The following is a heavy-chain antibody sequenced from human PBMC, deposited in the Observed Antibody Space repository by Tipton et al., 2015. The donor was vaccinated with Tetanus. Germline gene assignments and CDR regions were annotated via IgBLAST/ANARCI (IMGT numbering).Heavy chain of an antibody. D-gene: IGHD3-10*01. V-gene: IGHV1-69*06. CDR1: GGTFSSYA. CDR2: IIPIFGTA. CDR3: ARIDYGSGGPGGGLAYYYYGMDV. Sequence: QLVQSGAEVKKPGSSVKVSCKASGGTFSSYAISWVRQAPGQGLEWMGGIIPIFGTANYAQKFQGRVTITADKSTSTAYMELSSLRSEDTAVYYCARIDYGSGGPGGGLAYYYYGMDVGGQGTTVTVSS. J-gene: IGHJ6*02.